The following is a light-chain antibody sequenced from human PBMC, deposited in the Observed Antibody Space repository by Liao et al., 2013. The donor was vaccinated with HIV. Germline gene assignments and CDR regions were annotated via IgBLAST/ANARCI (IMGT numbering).Light chain of an antibody. CDR2: QDS. CDR3: QAWDRGVI. J-gene: IGLJ2*01. CDR1: NIGRKS. Sequence: SYVLTQPPSLSVAPGKTATISCGGINIGRKSIHWYQQKSGQSPVLVIYQDSKRPSEIPARFSGFNSRNTATLIIYETQAMDEADYYCQAWDRGVIFGGGTKVTVL. V-gene: IGLV3-21*01.